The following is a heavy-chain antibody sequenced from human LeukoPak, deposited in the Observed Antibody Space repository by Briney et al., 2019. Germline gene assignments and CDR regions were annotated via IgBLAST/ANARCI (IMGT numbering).Heavy chain of an antibody. Sequence: GGSLRLSCAASGFTFSTYSMNWVRQAPGKGLEWVSYISVSSNTIYYADSVKGRFTISRDNAKNTLYLQMNSLRAEDTAVYYCARGLRHFDYWGQGTLVTVSS. CDR2: ISVSSNTI. CDR3: ARGLRHFDY. J-gene: IGHJ4*02. V-gene: IGHV3-48*01. CDR1: GFTFSTYS.